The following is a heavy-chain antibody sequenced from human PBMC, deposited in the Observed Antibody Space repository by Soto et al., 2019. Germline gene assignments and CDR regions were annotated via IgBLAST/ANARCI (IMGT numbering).Heavy chain of an antibody. Sequence: SETLSLTCTVSGGSISSSSYYWGWIRQPPGKGLEWIGSIYYSGSTYYNPSLKSRVTISVDTSKNQFSLKLSSVTAADTAVYYCASNRGSGSYYNVGEGTLWYYYGMDVWGQGTTVTVSS. CDR1: GGSISSSSYY. CDR2: IYYSGST. J-gene: IGHJ6*02. CDR3: ASNRGSGSYYNVGEGTLWYYYGMDV. V-gene: IGHV4-39*01. D-gene: IGHD3-10*01.